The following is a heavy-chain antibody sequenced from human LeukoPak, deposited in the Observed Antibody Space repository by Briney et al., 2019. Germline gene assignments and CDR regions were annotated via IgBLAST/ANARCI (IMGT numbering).Heavy chain of an antibody. V-gene: IGHV3-23*01. CDR2: FSGSGGST. CDR3: AKDVGYCSSTTCYKPFDY. CDR1: GFTFSNYA. J-gene: IGHJ4*02. Sequence: GGSLRLSCAASGFTFSNYAMSWVRQAPGKGLEWVSAFSGSGGSTYYAASVKGRFAISRDSSKNTLYLQMNSLRAEDTAVYYCAKDVGYCSSTTCYKPFDYWGQGTLVTVSS. D-gene: IGHD2-2*02.